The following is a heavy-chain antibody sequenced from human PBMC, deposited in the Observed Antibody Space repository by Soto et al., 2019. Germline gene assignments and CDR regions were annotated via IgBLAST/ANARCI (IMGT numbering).Heavy chain of an antibody. CDR1: CGSISSYY. CDR2: IYYSGST. CDR3: ARDYDFWSGYPSYGMDV. D-gene: IGHD3-3*01. V-gene: IGHV4-59*01. J-gene: IGHJ6*02. Sequence: PSETLSLTCTFSCGSISSYYWSWIRQPPGKGLEWIGYIYYSGSTNYNPSLKSRVTISVDTSKNQFSLKLSSVTAADTAVYYCARDYDFWSGYPSYGMDVWGQGTTVTVSS.